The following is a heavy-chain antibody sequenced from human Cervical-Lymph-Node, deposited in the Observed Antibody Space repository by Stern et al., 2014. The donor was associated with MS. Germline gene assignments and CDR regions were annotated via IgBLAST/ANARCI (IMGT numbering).Heavy chain of an antibody. CDR1: GFTFSDNF. D-gene: IGHD2/OR15-2a*01. V-gene: IGHV3-11*01. CDR2: MGDSVRTI. Sequence: VQLVESGGGLVKPGGSLRLSCAASGFTFSDNFMSWLRLSPGQGLEWLSYMGDSVRTISYADSVKGRFTISRDNAKNSLYLQMNSLRAEDSAVYYCARGGFYAPFDSWGQGTLVTVSS. CDR3: ARGGFYAPFDS. J-gene: IGHJ4*02.